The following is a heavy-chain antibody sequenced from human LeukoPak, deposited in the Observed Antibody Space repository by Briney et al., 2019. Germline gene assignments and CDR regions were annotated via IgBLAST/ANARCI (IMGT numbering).Heavy chain of an antibody. CDR1: GFTFRSYE. CDR2: ISSSGTI. Sequence: PGGSLRLSCAASGFTFRSYEMNWVRQAPGKGLEWVSYISSSGTIYYADSVKGRFTISSDNVKNSLYLHMNSLRAEDTGVYYCARGGYCSGGTCYSYNAFDIWGQGTMVTVSS. D-gene: IGHD2-15*01. V-gene: IGHV3-48*03. J-gene: IGHJ3*02. CDR3: ARGGYCSGGTCYSYNAFDI.